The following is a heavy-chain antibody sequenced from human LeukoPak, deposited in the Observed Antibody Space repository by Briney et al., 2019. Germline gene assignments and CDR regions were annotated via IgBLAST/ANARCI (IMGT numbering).Heavy chain of an antibody. J-gene: IGHJ4*02. D-gene: IGHD6-13*01. CDR3: ARDLKRVVWYPVVGSYFDY. CDR1: GFTFSSYW. V-gene: IGHV3-7*01. Sequence: PGGSLRLSCAASGFTFSSYWMSWVRQAPGKGLEWVANIKQDGSEKYYVDSVKGRFTISRDNAKNSLYLQMNSLRAEDTAVYYCARDLKRVVWYPVVGSYFDYWGQGTLVTVSS. CDR2: IKQDGSEK.